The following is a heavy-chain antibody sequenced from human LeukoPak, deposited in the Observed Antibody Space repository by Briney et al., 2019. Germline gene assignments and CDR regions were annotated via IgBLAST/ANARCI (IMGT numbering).Heavy chain of an antibody. CDR3: ARHKFPAVTAQFDY. Sequence: GASVKVSCKASGYTFTSYGISWVRQAPGQGLEWMGWISAYNGNTNYAQKLQGRVTMTTDTSTSTAYMELRSLRSEDTAVYYCARHKFPAVTAQFDYWGQGTLVTVSS. V-gene: IGHV1-18*01. CDR2: ISAYNGNT. CDR1: GYTFTSYG. J-gene: IGHJ4*02. D-gene: IGHD2-21*02.